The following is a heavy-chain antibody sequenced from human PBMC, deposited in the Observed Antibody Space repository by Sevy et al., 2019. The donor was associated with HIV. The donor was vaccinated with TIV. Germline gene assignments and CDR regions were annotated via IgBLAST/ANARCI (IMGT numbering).Heavy chain of an antibody. D-gene: IGHD3-9*01. CDR2: IKQDGSEK. CDR3: ARDGPYDILTGYYYYYYGMDV. V-gene: IGHV3-7*03. CDR1: GFTFSSYW. J-gene: IGHJ6*02. Sequence: GGSLRLSCAASGFTFSSYWMSWVRQAPGKGLEWVANIKQDGSEKYYVDSVKGRFTISRDNAKNSLYLQMNSLRAEDTAVHYCARDGPYDILTGYYYYYYGMDVWGQGTTVTVSS.